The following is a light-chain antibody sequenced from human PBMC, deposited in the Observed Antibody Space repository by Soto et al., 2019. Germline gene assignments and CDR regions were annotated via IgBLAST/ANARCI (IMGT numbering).Light chain of an antibody. V-gene: IGKV1-9*01. Sequence: IQLTQSPSFLSASVGDRVTITCRASQGISSYLAWYQQKPGKAPKLLIYAASTLQSGVPSRFSGSGSGTEFTLTISSLQPEDLGTYYCQQLNNYPLTFGGGTKVDIK. J-gene: IGKJ4*01. CDR2: AAS. CDR1: QGISSY. CDR3: QQLNNYPLT.